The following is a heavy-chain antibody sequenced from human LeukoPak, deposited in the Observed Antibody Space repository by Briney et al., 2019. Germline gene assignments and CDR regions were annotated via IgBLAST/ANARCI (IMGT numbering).Heavy chain of an antibody. CDR1: GYTFTSYG. CDR2: ISAYNGNT. J-gene: IGHJ5*02. V-gene: IGHV1-18*01. CDR3: AREGAYYDILTGYLVGGGPYNWFDP. Sequence: ASVKVSCKASGYTFTSYGISWVRQAPGQGLEWMGWISAYNGNTNYAQKLQGRVTMTTDTSTSTAYMELRSLRSDDTAVYYCAREGAYYDILTGYLVGGGPYNWFDPWGQGTLVTVSS. D-gene: IGHD3-9*01.